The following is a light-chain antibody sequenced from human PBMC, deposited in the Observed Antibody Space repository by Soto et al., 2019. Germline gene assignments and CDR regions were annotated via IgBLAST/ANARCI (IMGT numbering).Light chain of an antibody. Sequence: DIAMTQIPLSLSVTPGQPAAISCRSSQSLFNPDGKTYLHWFLQKPGQPPQLLMTGVSTRFSGVADRFIGSGSGTDFTLKISRVEAEDVGVYFCMQNRQIPYSFGQGTKLEIK. CDR3: MQNRQIPYS. V-gene: IGKV2D-29*01. CDR2: GVS. J-gene: IGKJ2*01. CDR1: QSLFNPDGKTY.